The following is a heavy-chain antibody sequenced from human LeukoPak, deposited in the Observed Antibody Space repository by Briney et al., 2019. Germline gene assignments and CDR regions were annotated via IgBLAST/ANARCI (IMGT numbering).Heavy chain of an antibody. CDR1: GFTFRNAW. V-gene: IGHV3-15*01. J-gene: IGHJ4*02. CDR2: IKSKTDGCTT. CDR3: TTAPMVRGVMAGDY. D-gene: IGHD3-10*01. Sequence: PGGSLRLSCAASGFTFRNAWMSWVRQAPGKGREWVGRIKSKTDGCTTDYAAPVKGRFTISRDDSQNTLYLQMNSLKTEDTAVYYCTTAPMVRGVMAGDYWGQGTLVTVSS.